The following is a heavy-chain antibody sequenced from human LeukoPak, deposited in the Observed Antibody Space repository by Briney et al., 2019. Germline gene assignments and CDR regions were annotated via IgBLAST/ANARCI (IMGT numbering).Heavy chain of an antibody. CDR3: ARGRSNYYGMDV. V-gene: IGHV4-59*01. J-gene: IGHJ6*02. CDR1: DGSINSYY. CDR2: IYYNGNT. Sequence: SETLSLTCSVSDGSINSYYWNWIRRPPGKGLEWIGYIYYNGNTNYSPSLKSRVTMSVDTSKNLFSLKVSSVTAADTAVYYCARGRSNYYGMDVWGQGTTVTVS. D-gene: IGHD1-26*01.